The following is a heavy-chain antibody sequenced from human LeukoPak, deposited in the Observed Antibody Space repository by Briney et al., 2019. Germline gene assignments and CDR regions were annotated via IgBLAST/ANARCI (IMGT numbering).Heavy chain of an antibody. D-gene: IGHD3-22*01. CDR2: IYPGDSDT. CDR3: ARQMQKYYYDSSGYYDY. Sequence: GESLKISCKGPGYSFTSYWIGWVRQMPGKGLEWMGIIYPGDSDTRYSPSFQGQVTISADKSISTAYLQWSSLKASDTAMYYCARQMQKYYYDSSGYYDYWGQGTLVTVSS. CDR1: GYSFTSYW. J-gene: IGHJ4*02. V-gene: IGHV5-51*01.